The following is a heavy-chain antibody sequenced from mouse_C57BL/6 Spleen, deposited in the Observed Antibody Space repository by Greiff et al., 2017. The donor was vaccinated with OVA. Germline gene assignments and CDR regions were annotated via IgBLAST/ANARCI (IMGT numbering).Heavy chain of an antibody. J-gene: IGHJ3*01. D-gene: IGHD2-1*01. CDR2: INPSNGGT. Sequence: VKLQESGTELVKPGASVKLSCKASGYTFTSYWMHWVKQRPGQGLEWIGNINPSNGGTNYNEKFKSKATLTVDKSSSTAYMQLSSLTSEDSAVYYCARDGNHGGFAYWGQGTLVTVSA. CDR3: ARDGNHGGFAY. CDR1: GYTFTSYW. V-gene: IGHV1-53*01.